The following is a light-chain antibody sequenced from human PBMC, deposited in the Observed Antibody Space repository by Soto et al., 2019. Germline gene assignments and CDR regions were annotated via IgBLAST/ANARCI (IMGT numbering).Light chain of an antibody. V-gene: IGLV2-14*01. CDR2: EVS. CDR3: SSYTSSSTLV. Sequence: QSALTQPASVSGSPGQSITISCTGTSSDIGGYNYVSWYQQHPGKAPKLMIFEVSNRPSGVSNRFSGSKSGNTASLTISGLQAWDEADYYCSSYTSSSTLVFGGGTKLTVL. J-gene: IGLJ3*02. CDR1: SSDIGGYNY.